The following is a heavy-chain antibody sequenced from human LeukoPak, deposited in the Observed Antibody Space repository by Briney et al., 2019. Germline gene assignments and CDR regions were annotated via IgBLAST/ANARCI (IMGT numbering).Heavy chain of an antibody. CDR3: AKAYSSSSSGYFDY. Sequence: PGGSLRLSCAASGFTLDDYVLHWVRHAPGKGLEWVSLISGDGVFTYYADCVKGRFTVSRDNSRNSLYLHMNSMRTEDTALYYCAKAYSSSSSGYFDYWGQGTLVTVSS. V-gene: IGHV3-43*02. CDR1: GFTLDDYV. J-gene: IGHJ4*02. D-gene: IGHD6-6*01. CDR2: ISGDGVFT.